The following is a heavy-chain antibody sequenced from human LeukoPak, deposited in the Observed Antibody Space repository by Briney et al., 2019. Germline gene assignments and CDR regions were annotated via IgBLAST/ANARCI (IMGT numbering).Heavy chain of an antibody. CDR2: ISSSSSYI. D-gene: IGHD3-16*01. CDR3: ARAAYSYGPRGFDY. CDR1: GFTFSSYV. V-gene: IGHV3-21*01. Sequence: PGGSLRLSCAASGFTFSSYVMNWVRQAPGKGLEWVSSISSSSSYIYYADSVKGRFTLSRDNAKNSLYLQMNSLRAEDTAVYYCARAAYSYGPRGFDYWGQGILVTVSS. J-gene: IGHJ4*02.